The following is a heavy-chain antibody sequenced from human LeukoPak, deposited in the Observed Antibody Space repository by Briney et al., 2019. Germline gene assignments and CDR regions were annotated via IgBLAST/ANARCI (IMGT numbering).Heavy chain of an antibody. Sequence: SETLFLTCSVHGGSISGYYWSWIRQPPGKGLEWIGHIFYSGSTSYNPSLKSRVNESLDTSKNQFSLKLSSVNAADTAVYYCARSHGAGSYYHMDVWGKGTTVTVSS. V-gene: IGHV4-59*01. D-gene: IGHD3-10*01. CDR1: GGSISGYY. CDR3: ARSHGAGSYYHMDV. CDR2: IFYSGST. J-gene: IGHJ6*03.